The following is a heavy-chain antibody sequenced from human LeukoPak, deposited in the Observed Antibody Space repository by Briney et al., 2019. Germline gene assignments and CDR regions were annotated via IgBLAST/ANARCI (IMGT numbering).Heavy chain of an antibody. D-gene: IGHD4-17*01. V-gene: IGHV3-7*01. CDR1: GITFSSYW. Sequence: GPLRPSSGAFGITFSSYWMSWGRKAPGKGVGGVANIKQDGSEKYYVDSVKGRFTISRDNAKNSLYLQMNSLRAEDTAVYYCAAGDYYQGFDYWGQGTLVTVSS. CDR2: IKQDGSEK. CDR3: AAGDYYQGFDY. J-gene: IGHJ4*02.